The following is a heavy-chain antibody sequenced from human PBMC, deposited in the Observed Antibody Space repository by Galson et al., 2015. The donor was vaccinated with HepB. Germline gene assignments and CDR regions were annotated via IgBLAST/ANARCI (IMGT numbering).Heavy chain of an antibody. CDR1: GYSFTSYW. CDR3: ARAYYYGSGRYGYYFDY. Sequence: QSGAEVKKPGESLKISCKGSGYSFTSYWIGWVRQMPGKGLEWMGIIYLGDSDTRYSPSFQGQVTLSADKSTSTAYLQWSSLKASDTAMYYCARAYYYGSGRYGYYFDYWGQGTLVTVSS. J-gene: IGHJ4*02. CDR2: IYLGDSDT. V-gene: IGHV5-51*01. D-gene: IGHD3-10*01.